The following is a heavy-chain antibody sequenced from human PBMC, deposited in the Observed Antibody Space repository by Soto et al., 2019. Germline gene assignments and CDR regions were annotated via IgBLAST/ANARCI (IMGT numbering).Heavy chain of an antibody. CDR3: ARVPVSEGVAPYD. Sequence: ASVKVSCKASGYSFTNYDINWVRQAAGQGLEWMGWMSPNSGNAGFAQKYQGRVTMTRNTSISTAYMELNSLTSDDTAVYYCARVPVSEGVAPYDWGQGTLVTVSS. V-gene: IGHV1-8*01. CDR2: MSPNSGNA. CDR1: GYSFTNYD. D-gene: IGHD3-3*01. J-gene: IGHJ4*02.